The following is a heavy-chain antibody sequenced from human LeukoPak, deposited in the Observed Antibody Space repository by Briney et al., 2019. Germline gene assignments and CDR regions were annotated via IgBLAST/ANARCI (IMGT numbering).Heavy chain of an antibody. CDR2: INTYSANT. V-gene: IGHV1-18*04. CDR1: GYTFTSYG. Sequence: ASVKVSFKASGYTFTSYGITWVRQAPGQGLEWVGWINTYSANTNYAQKLQGRVTMTTDTSTSTAYMELRSLRSDDTAVYYCVNGPSSGSCDYWGQGTLVTVSS. CDR3: VNGPSSGSCDY. J-gene: IGHJ4*02. D-gene: IGHD3-10*01.